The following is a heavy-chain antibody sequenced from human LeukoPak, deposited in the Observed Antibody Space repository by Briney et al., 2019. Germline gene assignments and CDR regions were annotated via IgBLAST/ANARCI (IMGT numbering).Heavy chain of an antibody. D-gene: IGHD4-23*01. CDR3: ARSNYGGTDWFDP. CDR1: GFTFSSYS. Sequence: GGSLRLSCAASGFTFSSYSMNWVRQAPGKGLEWVSSISSSSSYIYYADSVKGRFTISRDNAKNSLYLQMNSLRAEDTAVYYCARSNYGGTDWFDPWGQGTLVTVSS. J-gene: IGHJ5*02. CDR2: ISSSSSYI. V-gene: IGHV3-21*01.